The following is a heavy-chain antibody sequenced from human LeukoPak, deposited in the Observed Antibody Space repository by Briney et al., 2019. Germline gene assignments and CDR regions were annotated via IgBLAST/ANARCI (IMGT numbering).Heavy chain of an antibody. CDR3: ATVVASGQWLVDDAFDI. CDR2: FDPECGET. V-gene: IGHV1-24*01. D-gene: IGHD6-19*01. J-gene: IGHJ3*02. CDR1: GYILTQLS. Sequence: ASVKVSCKVSGYILTQLSMHWVRQAPGKGPEWMGGFDPECGETIYAQKFQGRVTMTEDTSADTAFMELSSLRSEDTAVYYCATVVASGQWLVDDAFDIWGQGTMVIVSS.